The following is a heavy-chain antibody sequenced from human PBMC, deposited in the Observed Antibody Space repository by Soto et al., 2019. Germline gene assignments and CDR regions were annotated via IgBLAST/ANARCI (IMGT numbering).Heavy chain of an antibody. Sequence: GESLKISCKGSGYSFTSYWIGWVRQVPGKGLEWMGIIYPGDSDTRYSPSFQGQVTISADKSISTAYLQWSSLKASDTAMYYCARMAYREVRGVNYGMDVWGQGTTVTVSS. CDR2: IYPGDSDT. D-gene: IGHD3-10*01. CDR1: GYSFTSYW. J-gene: IGHJ6*02. V-gene: IGHV5-51*01. CDR3: ARMAYREVRGVNYGMDV.